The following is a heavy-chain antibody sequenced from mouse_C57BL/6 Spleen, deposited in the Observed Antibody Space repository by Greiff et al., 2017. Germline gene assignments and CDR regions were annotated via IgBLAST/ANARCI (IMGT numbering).Heavy chain of an antibody. Sequence: QVQLQQPGAELVKPGASVKLSCKASGYTFTSYWMQWVKQRPGQGLEWIGEIDPSDSYTNYNQKFKGKATLTVDTSSSPAYMQLSSLTSEDSAVYYCARGGGKRYWYFDVWGTGTTVTVSS. V-gene: IGHV1-50*01. CDR3: ARGGGKRYWYFDV. J-gene: IGHJ1*03. D-gene: IGHD2-1*01. CDR2: IDPSDSYT. CDR1: GYTFTSYW.